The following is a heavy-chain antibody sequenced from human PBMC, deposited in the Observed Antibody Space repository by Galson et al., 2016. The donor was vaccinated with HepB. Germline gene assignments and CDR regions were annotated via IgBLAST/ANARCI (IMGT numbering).Heavy chain of an antibody. CDR3: AIGGGGGVRYFDP. Sequence: ETLSLTCTVSGASLRDHYWSWIRQPAGEGLEWIGRVYTAGTTHVNPSLRSRVTLSADTSKNQLSLSPKSVTAADTAVYYCAIGGGGGVRYFDPWGQGAQVTVSS. D-gene: IGHD3-16*01. J-gene: IGHJ4*02. CDR1: GASLRDHY. V-gene: IGHV4-4*07. CDR2: VYTAGTT.